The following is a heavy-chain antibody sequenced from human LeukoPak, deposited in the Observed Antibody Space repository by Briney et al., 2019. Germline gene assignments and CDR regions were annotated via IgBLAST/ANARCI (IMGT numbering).Heavy chain of an antibody. V-gene: IGHV3-64*01. J-gene: IGHJ4*02. Sequence: GGSLRLSCAASGFTFSSYAMHWVRQAPGKGLEYVSAISSNGGSTYYANSVKGRFTISRGNSKNTLYLQIGSLRAEDMAGYYCARDHGGNSFDYWGQGTLVTVSS. D-gene: IGHD4-23*01. CDR2: ISSNGGST. CDR3: ARDHGGNSFDY. CDR1: GFTFSSYA.